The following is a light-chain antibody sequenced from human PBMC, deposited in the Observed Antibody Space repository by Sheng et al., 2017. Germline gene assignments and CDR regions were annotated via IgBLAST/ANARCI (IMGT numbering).Light chain of an antibody. CDR2: AAF. J-gene: IGKJ4*01. Sequence: DIQMTQYPSSLSASVGDRVIITCRASQSISSFLNWYQQKPGKAPKLLIYAAFSLQSGVPSRFSGSGSGTDFTLTISSLQPEDFATYYCQQSYSTPRTFGGGTKVEIK. CDR1: QSISSF. CDR3: QQSYSTPRT. V-gene: IGKV1-39*01.